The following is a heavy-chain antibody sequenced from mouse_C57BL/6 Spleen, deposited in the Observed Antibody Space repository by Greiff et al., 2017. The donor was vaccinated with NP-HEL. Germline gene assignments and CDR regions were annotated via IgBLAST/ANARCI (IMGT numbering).Heavy chain of an antibody. CDR2: IHPNSGST. V-gene: IGHV1-64*01. CDR1: GYTFTSYW. D-gene: IGHD2-1*01. Sequence: QVQLKQSGAELVKPGASVKLSCKASGYTFTSYWMHWVKQRPGQGLEWIGMIHPNSGSTNYNEKFKSKATLTVDKSSSTAYMQLSSLTPEDSAVYYWARSSGIYYGNYGYYFDYWGQGTTLTVSS. CDR3: ARSSGIYYGNYGYYFDY. J-gene: IGHJ2*01.